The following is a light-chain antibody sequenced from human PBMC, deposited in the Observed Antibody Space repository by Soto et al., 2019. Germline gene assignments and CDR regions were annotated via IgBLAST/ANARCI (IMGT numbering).Light chain of an antibody. CDR1: RSVSSSY. CDR2: GAS. Sequence: EIVLTQSPCTLSLSPGERATLSCRASRSVSSSYLAWYQQKPGQAPRLLIYGASSRATGIPDRFSGSGSGTDFTLTISRLEPEDFAVYYCQQYGASPETFGQGTKVDIK. V-gene: IGKV3-20*01. J-gene: IGKJ1*01. CDR3: QQYGASPET.